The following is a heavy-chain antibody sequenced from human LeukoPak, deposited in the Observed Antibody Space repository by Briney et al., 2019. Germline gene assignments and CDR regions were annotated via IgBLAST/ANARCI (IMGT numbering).Heavy chain of an antibody. CDR1: GFSFSDYY. D-gene: IGHD4-17*01. J-gene: IGHJ5*01. CDR2: ISSSGVSI. V-gene: IGHV3-11*04. Sequence: GGSLRLSCAASGFSFSDYYISWIRQAPGRGLEWISYISSSGVSIHYADSVKGRFTVSRDNTEKLVYLQMYSLRVEDTAVYYCARDHDYGDYDSWGQGTLVTVSS. CDR3: ARDHDYGDYDS.